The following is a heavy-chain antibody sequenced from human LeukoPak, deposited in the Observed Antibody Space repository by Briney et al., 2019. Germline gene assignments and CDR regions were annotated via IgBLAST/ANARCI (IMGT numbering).Heavy chain of an antibody. V-gene: IGHV3-23*01. CDR3: AITGTSTPAFDL. J-gene: IGHJ4*02. Sequence: GGSLRLSCTASGFPLRTYVISWVRQAPGKGLEWVSAISTSSTTTYYADSVRGRFTISRDNSRNTLSLQMRSLRAEDSAIYYCAITGTSTPAFDLWGQGTLVTVSS. D-gene: IGHD1-7*01. CDR2: ISTSSTTT. CDR1: GFPLRTYV.